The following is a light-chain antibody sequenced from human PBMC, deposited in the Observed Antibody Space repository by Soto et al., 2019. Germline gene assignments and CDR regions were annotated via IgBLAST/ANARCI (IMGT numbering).Light chain of an antibody. V-gene: IGKV1-27*01. CDR3: QKYNSAPRT. Sequence: DIQMTQSPSSLSASVGDRVTITCRASQGINNYLAWYQQKPGEVPKLLIYAASTLKSVFPSRFSGSGSGTDFTLTISSLQPEDVAIYYCQKYNSAPRTFGQGTKVEIK. J-gene: IGKJ1*01. CDR1: QGINNY. CDR2: AAS.